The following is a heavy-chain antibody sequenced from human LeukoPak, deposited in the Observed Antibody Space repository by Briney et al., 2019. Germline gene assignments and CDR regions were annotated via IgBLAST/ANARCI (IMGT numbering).Heavy chain of an antibody. CDR3: ARSSGWYY. D-gene: IGHD6-19*01. V-gene: IGHV3-30-3*01. J-gene: IGHJ4*02. CDR2: ISCDGSNK. CDR1: GFTFSSYA. Sequence: GGSLRLSCAASGFTFSSYAMHWVRQAPGKGLEWVAVISCDGSNKYYADSVKGRFTISRDNSKNTLYLQMNSLRAEDTAVYYCARSSGWYYWGQGTLVTVSS.